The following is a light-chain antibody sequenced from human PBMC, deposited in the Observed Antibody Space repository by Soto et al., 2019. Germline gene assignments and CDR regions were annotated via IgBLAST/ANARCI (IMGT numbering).Light chain of an antibody. CDR3: QQASTFPLT. CDR1: QAISSR. V-gene: IGKV1-12*01. CDR2: AAS. Sequence: DIQMTQSPSSVSASVGDRVTIACRASQAISSRLAWYQQKPGTPPTLLIYAASTLHSGVPPRFSGSGSGTDFTLTISSLQPEDFATYYCQQASTFPLTFGQGTKVGIK. J-gene: IGKJ1*01.